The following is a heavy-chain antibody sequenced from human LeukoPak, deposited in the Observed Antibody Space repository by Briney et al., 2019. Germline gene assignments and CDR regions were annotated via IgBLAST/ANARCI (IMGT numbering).Heavy chain of an antibody. Sequence: ASVKVSCKASGYTFTSHAMNWARQAPGQWLEWMGGIITNTGNPTYAQGFTGRFVFSLDTSVSTAYLQISSLKAEDTAVYYCARAGTSYDYYYGMDVWGQGTTVTVSS. CDR1: GYTFTSHA. CDR2: IITNTGNP. CDR3: ARAGTSYDYYYGMDV. D-gene: IGHD2-2*01. V-gene: IGHV7-4-1*02. J-gene: IGHJ6*02.